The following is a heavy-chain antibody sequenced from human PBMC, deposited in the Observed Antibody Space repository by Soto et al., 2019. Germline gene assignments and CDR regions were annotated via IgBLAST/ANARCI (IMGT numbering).Heavy chain of an antibody. Sequence: EVQLLESGGGLVQPGGSLRLSCAASGFTFSSYAMSWVRQAPGKGLEWVSAISGSGGSTYYADSVKGRLTIPRDNSKNTLYLQMNSLRSEDTAVYYCAKGATVTTWYFDLWGRGTLVTVSS. V-gene: IGHV3-23*01. D-gene: IGHD4-17*01. CDR3: AKGATVTTWYFDL. CDR2: ISGSGGST. CDR1: GFTFSSYA. J-gene: IGHJ2*01.